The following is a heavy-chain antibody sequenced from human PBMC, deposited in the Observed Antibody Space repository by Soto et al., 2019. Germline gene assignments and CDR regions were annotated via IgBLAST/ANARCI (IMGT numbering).Heavy chain of an antibody. J-gene: IGHJ4*02. Sequence: QVPLVQSGAEVKKPGASVKVSCKASGYTFTSYAMHWVRQAPGQRLEWMGWINAGNGNTKYSQKFQGRVTITRDTSASTAYMELSSLRSEDTAVYYCARDLPYCSGGSCYSSYFDYWGQGTLVTVSS. D-gene: IGHD2-15*01. CDR3: ARDLPYCSGGSCYSSYFDY. CDR2: INAGNGNT. CDR1: GYTFTSYA. V-gene: IGHV1-3*01.